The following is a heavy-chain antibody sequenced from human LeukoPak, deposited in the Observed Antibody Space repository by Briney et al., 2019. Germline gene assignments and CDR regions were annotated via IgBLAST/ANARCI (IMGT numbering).Heavy chain of an antibody. V-gene: IGHV4-4*07. D-gene: IGHD3-22*01. CDR3: AREGNYYDSSGYYNDY. Sequence: SETLSLTCTVSGGSISSYYWSWIRQPAGKGLEWIGRIYTSGSTNYNPSLKSRVTMSVDTSKNQFSLKLSSVTAADTAVYYCAREGNYYDSSGYYNDYWGQGTLVTVSS. CDR1: GGSISSYY. J-gene: IGHJ4*02. CDR2: IYTSGST.